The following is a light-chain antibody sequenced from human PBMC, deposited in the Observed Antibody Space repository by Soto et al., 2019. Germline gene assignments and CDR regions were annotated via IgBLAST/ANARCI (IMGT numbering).Light chain of an antibody. J-gene: IGKJ1*01. CDR2: SAS. V-gene: IGKV1-17*03. Sequence: DIQMTQSPSAMSASVGDRVTITCWASQGIENHLAWFQQQPGKVPKRLIYSASTLQSGVPSRFSGSGSGTDFTLTISSLQPEDFATYYCLQHNSYPRTFGQGTKVEI. CDR3: LQHNSYPRT. CDR1: QGIENH.